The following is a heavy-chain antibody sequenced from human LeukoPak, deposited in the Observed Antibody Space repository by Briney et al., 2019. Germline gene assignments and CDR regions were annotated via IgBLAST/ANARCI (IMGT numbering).Heavy chain of an antibody. Sequence: SEILCLTCAVYGGSFSGYYWSWIRKPPGKGLKWIGAINHSGRTNYKPPLYSRITISVDTSKNQFSLKLSSVTASATAVSYCTIGVSSYGVTYYYNYYSMDVWGKGTTVTVSS. CDR1: GGSFSGYY. V-gene: IGHV4-34*01. CDR2: INHSGRT. J-gene: IGHJ6*03. CDR3: TIGVSSYGVTYYYNYYSMDV. D-gene: IGHD5-18*01.